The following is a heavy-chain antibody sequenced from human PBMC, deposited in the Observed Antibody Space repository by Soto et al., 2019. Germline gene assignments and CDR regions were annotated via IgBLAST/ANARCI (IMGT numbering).Heavy chain of an antibody. Sequence: ASVKVSCKASGYTFTGYYMHWVRQAPGQGLEWMGWINPNSGGTNYARKFQGRVTMTRDTSISTAYMELSRLRSDDTAVYYCASSYYYDSSGPVPYYYYGMDVWGQGTTVTVSS. CDR3: ASSYYYDSSGPVPYYYYGMDV. V-gene: IGHV1-2*02. CDR2: INPNSGGT. D-gene: IGHD3-22*01. J-gene: IGHJ6*02. CDR1: GYTFTGYY.